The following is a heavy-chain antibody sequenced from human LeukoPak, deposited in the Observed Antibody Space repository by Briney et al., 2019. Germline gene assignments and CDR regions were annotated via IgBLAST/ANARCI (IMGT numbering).Heavy chain of an antibody. D-gene: IGHD3-10*01. V-gene: IGHV3-23*01. CDR3: ARRWLGDPYGMDV. CDR2: LGGLSESV. Sequence: GGSLRLSCAASGFIFSNYAMTWVRQAPGKGLEWVSILGGLSESVYYPDSVKGRFTVSRDNSKDTPYLEINSLRGEDTATYYCARRWLGDPYGMDVWGQGTTVTVSS. CDR1: GFIFSNYA. J-gene: IGHJ6*02.